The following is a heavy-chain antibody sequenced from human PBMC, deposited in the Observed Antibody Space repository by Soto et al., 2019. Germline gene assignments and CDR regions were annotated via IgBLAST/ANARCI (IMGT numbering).Heavy chain of an antibody. Sequence: QVQLVQSGAEVKKPGASVKVSCKASGYTFTSYGFSWVRQAPGQGLEWMGWISAYNGNTNYAQKRQCRLTRTTDASPSTAYMELRSLTSHDTAVYYWARRTGGLRYTPYYGMDVWGQGTTVTVSS. J-gene: IGHJ6*02. V-gene: IGHV1-18*01. CDR2: ISAYNGNT. D-gene: IGHD5-12*01. CDR1: GYTFTSYG. CDR3: ARRTGGLRYTPYYGMDV.